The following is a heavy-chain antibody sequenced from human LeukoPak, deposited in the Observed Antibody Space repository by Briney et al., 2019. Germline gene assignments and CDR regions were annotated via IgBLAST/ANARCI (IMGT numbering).Heavy chain of an antibody. CDR3: ARDRGSYASDY. Sequence: GGSLRLSCAASGFTVSSNYMNWVRQAPGKGLERVSVIYSGGSTYYADSVKGRFTISRDNSKNTLYLQMNSLRPEDTAVYYCARDRGSYASDYWGQGTLVTVSS. D-gene: IGHD5-12*01. CDR2: IYSGGST. J-gene: IGHJ4*02. CDR1: GFTVSSNY. V-gene: IGHV3-66*02.